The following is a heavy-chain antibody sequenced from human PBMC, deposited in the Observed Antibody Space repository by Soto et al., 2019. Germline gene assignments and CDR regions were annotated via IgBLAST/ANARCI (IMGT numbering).Heavy chain of an antibody. CDR2: IYDCGST. Sequence: SETLSLTCTVSGGSISSYYWSWIRQPPGKGLEWIGYIYDCGSTNYNPSLKSRVTISVDTSKNQFSLKLTSVTAADTAVYYCAAPPRYWGQGTLVTVSS. CDR3: AAPPRY. J-gene: IGHJ4*02. V-gene: IGHV4-59*01. CDR1: GGSISSYY. D-gene: IGHD6-6*01.